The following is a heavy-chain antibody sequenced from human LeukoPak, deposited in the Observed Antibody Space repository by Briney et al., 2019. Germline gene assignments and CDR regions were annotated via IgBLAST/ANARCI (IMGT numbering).Heavy chain of an antibody. J-gene: IGHJ5*02. Sequence: SETLSLTCSVSGNSISSSSYYWAWIRQPPGKGLEWIGSIYDSGYTYYNPSLESRVTIAVDTSKNQFSLRLTSVTAADRAVYYCARRRYVSVVPGALHWFDPWGQGTLVTVSS. CDR2: IYDSGYT. V-gene: IGHV4-39*01. CDR3: ARRRYVSVVPGALHWFDP. D-gene: IGHD2-2*01. CDR1: GNSISSSSYY.